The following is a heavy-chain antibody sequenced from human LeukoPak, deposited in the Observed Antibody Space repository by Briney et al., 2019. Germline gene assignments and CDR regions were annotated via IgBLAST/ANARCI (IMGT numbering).Heavy chain of an antibody. Sequence: SVKVSCKASGGTFSSYAISWVRRAPGQGLEWMGRIIPILGIANYAQKFQGRVTITADKSTSTAYMELSSLRSEDTAVYYCARLAAAGGADYWGQGTLVTVSS. J-gene: IGHJ4*02. CDR1: GGTFSSYA. CDR2: IIPILGIA. CDR3: ARLAAAGGADY. D-gene: IGHD6-13*01. V-gene: IGHV1-69*04.